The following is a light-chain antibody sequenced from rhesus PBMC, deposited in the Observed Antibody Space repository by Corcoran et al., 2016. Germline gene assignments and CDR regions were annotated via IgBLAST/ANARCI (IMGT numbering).Light chain of an antibody. J-gene: IGKJ1*01. Sequence: DIQMTQSPSSLSASVGDTATITCQASQGIRNNLAWYQQKPGKVPQLLIYAAFTLQSGVPSRFSGSGSGTDFTLTIRSLEPEDFASYNCHNGYGILWTFGPGTKVEIK. CDR2: AAF. CDR1: QGIRNN. V-gene: IGKV1-25*02. CDR3: HNGYGILWT.